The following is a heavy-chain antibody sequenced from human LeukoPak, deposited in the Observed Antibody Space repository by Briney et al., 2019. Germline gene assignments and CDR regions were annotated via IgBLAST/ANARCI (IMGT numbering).Heavy chain of an antibody. V-gene: IGHV4-31*03. CDR1: GGSISSGGYY. J-gene: IGHJ4*02. CDR3: ARLPVVVVAAHFDY. D-gene: IGHD2-15*01. Sequence: PSETLSLTCTVSGGSISSGGYYWSWIRQHPGKGLEWIGYIYYSGSTYYNPSLKSRVTISVDTSKNQFSLKLSSVTAADTAVYYCARLPVVVVAAHFDYWGQGTLVTVSS. CDR2: IYYSGST.